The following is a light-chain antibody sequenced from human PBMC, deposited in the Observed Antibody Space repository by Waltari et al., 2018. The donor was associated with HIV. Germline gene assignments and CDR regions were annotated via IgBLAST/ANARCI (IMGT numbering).Light chain of an antibody. Sequence: DIQMTQSPSSLSASVGDRVNITCQASQDISNYLNWYQQKPGKAPKLLIYDASKLETGAPSRFSGSGSGTDFTFTISSLQPEDIATYYCQQYDNLPITFGQGTRLEIK. CDR1: QDISNY. CDR3: QQYDNLPIT. CDR2: DAS. J-gene: IGKJ5*01. V-gene: IGKV1-33*01.